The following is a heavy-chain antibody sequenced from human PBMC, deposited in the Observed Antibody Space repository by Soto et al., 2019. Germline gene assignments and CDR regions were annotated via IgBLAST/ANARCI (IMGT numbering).Heavy chain of an antibody. CDR2: ISGSGGST. CDR3: AKDQGLLWFGDPVP. V-gene: IGHV3-23*01. Sequence: GGSLRLSCAASGFTFSSYAMSWVRQAPGKGLEWVSAISGSGGSTYYADAVKGRFTISRDNSKNTLYLQMNSLRAEDTAVYYYAKDQGLLWFGDPVPWGQGTLVTVSS. D-gene: IGHD3-10*01. J-gene: IGHJ5*02. CDR1: GFTFSSYA.